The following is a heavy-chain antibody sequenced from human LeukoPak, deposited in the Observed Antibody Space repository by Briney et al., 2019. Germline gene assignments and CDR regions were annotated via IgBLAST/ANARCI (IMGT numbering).Heavy chain of an antibody. CDR1: GGSISSYY. CDR3: ARVDPYIVATGNWFDP. D-gene: IGHD5-12*01. CDR2: IYYSGST. Sequence: PSETLSLTRTVSGGSISSYYWSWIRQPPGKGLEWIGYIYYSGSTNYNPSLKSRVTISVDTSKNQFSLKLSSVTAADTAVYYCARVDPYIVATGNWFDPWGQGTLVTVSS. V-gene: IGHV4-59*01. J-gene: IGHJ5*02.